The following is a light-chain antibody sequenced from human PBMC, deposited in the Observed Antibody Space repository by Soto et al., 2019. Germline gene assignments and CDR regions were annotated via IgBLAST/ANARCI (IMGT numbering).Light chain of an antibody. V-gene: IGKV1-9*01. Sequence: GDRVAITCRASEGISPYLAWYQEKPGKVPKLLIDTASTLQNGVPSRFSGSGSGTDFTLTISSLPPEDFATYSCLQLKRYPLTFGGGTRVEIK. CDR1: EGISPY. CDR2: TAS. CDR3: LQLKRYPLT. J-gene: IGKJ4*01.